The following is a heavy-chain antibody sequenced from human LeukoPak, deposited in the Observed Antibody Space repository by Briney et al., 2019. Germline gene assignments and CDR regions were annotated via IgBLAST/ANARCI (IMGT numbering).Heavy chain of an antibody. J-gene: IGHJ3*02. CDR3: AKDCVDYGVLNAFDI. CDR2: ISGSGGST. Sequence: GGSLRLSCAASGFTFSSYAMSWVRQAPGKGLEWVSAISGSGGSTYYADSVKGRFTISRDNSKSTLYLQMNSLRAEDTAVYYCAKDCVDYGVLNAFDIWGQGTMVTVSS. D-gene: IGHD4-17*01. V-gene: IGHV3-23*01. CDR1: GFTFSSYA.